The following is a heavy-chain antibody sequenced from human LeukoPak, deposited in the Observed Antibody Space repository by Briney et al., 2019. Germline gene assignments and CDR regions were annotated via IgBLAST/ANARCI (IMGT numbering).Heavy chain of an antibody. CDR3: ARGRTVVTPDY. J-gene: IGHJ4*02. CDR2: ISSSSSTI. Sequence: GGSLRLSCAAAGFTFSSYWMSWVRQAPGKGLEWVSYISSSSSTIYYADSVKGRFTISRDNAKNSLYLQMNSLRAEDTAVYYCARGRTVVTPDYWGQGTLVTVSS. D-gene: IGHD4-23*01. CDR1: GFTFSSYW. V-gene: IGHV3-48*01.